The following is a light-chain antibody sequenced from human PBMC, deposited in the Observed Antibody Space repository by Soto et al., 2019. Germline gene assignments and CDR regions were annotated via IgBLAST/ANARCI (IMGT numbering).Light chain of an antibody. CDR2: DAS. CDR1: QSISSY. Sequence: DIPMTQSPSSLSVSVGDRVTITCRASQSISSYLNWYQQKPGKALKLLIHDASSLQSGVPSRFSGSGSGTDFTLTISSLQSEDFATYYCQQGYATSITFGQGTRLEIK. J-gene: IGKJ5*01. CDR3: QQGYATSIT. V-gene: IGKV1-39*01.